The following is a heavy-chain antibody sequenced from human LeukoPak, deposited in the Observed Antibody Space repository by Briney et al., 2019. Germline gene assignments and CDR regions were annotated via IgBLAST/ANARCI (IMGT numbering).Heavy chain of an antibody. V-gene: IGHV3-7*04. J-gene: IGHJ4*02. CDR3: ARDRSGSYYDY. CDR1: GFTFSSYW. CDR2: IKQDGSEK. Sequence: RGSLRLSCAASGFTFSSYWMSWVCQAPGKGLEWVANIKQDGSEKYYVDSVKGRFTISRDNAKNSLYLQMNSLRAEDTAVYYCARDRSGSYYDYWGQGTLVTVSS. D-gene: IGHD3-10*01.